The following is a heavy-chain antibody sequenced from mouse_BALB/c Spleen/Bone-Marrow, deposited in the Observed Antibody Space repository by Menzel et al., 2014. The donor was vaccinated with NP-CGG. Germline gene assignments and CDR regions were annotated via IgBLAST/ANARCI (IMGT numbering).Heavy chain of an antibody. D-gene: IGHD2-3*01. CDR3: ARDGYYVFYAMDY. CDR1: GFTFSSYG. V-gene: IGHV5-6-3*01. Sequence: EVKLMESGGGLVQPGGSLKLSCAASGFTFSSYGMSWVRQTPDKRLELVATINSNGGSTYYPDSVKGRFTISRDNAKNTLYLQVSSLKSEDTAMYYCARDGYYVFYAMDYWGQGTSVTVSS. J-gene: IGHJ4*01. CDR2: INSNGGST.